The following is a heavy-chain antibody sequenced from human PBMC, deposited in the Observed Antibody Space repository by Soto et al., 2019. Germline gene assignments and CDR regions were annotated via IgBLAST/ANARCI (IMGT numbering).Heavy chain of an antibody. D-gene: IGHD3-16*01. CDR2: IYHSGST. CDR1: GGSISSVNW. J-gene: IGHJ5*02. Sequence: SETLSLTCAVSGGSISSVNWWSWVRQPPGKGLEWIGEIYHSGSTNYNPSLKSRVTISVDKSKNQFSLKLSSVTAADTAVYYCARDLLMITFGGEYQHWFDPWGQGTLVTVSS. V-gene: IGHV4-4*02. CDR3: ARDLLMITFGGEYQHWFDP.